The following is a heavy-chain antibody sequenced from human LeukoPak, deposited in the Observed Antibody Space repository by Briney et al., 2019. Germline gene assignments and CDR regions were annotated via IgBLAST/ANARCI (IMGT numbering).Heavy chain of an antibody. V-gene: IGHV1-24*01. J-gene: IGHJ4*02. CDR1: GYTLTELS. CDR3: ATEPYYYDSSGYLVDY. CDR2: FDPEDGET. D-gene: IGHD3-22*01. Sequence: ASVTVSCKVSGYTLTELSMHWVRQAPGKGLEWMGGFDPEDGETIYAQKFQGRVTMTEDTSTDTAYMELSSLRSEDTAVYYCATEPYYYDSSGYLVDYWGQGTLVTVSS.